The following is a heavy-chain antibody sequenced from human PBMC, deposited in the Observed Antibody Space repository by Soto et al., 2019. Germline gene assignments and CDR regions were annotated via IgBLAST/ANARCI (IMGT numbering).Heavy chain of an antibody. Sequence: QVQLVESGGGVVQPGRSLRLSCAASGFTFSSYAMHWVRQAPGKGLEWVAVISYDGSNKYYADSVKGRFTISRDNSKNTLYLQMNSLRAKDTAVYYCARVVVGATFDYWGQGTLVTVSS. D-gene: IGHD1-26*01. J-gene: IGHJ4*02. V-gene: IGHV3-30-3*01. CDR3: ARVVVGATFDY. CDR1: GFTFSSYA. CDR2: ISYDGSNK.